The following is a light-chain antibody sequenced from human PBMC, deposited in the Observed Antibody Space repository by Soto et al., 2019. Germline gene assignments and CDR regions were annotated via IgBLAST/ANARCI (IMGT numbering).Light chain of an antibody. CDR2: GAS. CDR3: QQYGSSPPYT. Sequence: EIVLTQSPGTLSLSPGERATLSCRASQSVSSSSLAWYQQKPGQAPRLLIYGASSRSTGIPDNFSGSGSGTDFTLTIRRLEPEDFAVYYCQQYGSSPPYTFGQGTKLEIK. CDR1: QSVSSSS. V-gene: IGKV3-20*01. J-gene: IGKJ2*01.